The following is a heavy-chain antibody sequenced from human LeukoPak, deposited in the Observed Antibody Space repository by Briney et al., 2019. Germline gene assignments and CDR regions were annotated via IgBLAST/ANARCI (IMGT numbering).Heavy chain of an antibody. CDR3: ATVGVLWFREGYFDY. Sequence: ASVKVSCKVSGYTLTELSMHWVRQAPGKGLEWMGGFDPEDGETIYAQKFQGGVTMTEDTSTDTAYMELSSLRSEDTAVYYCATVGVLWFREGYFDYWGQGTLVTVSS. D-gene: IGHD3-10*01. J-gene: IGHJ4*02. CDR2: FDPEDGET. V-gene: IGHV1-24*01. CDR1: GYTLTELS.